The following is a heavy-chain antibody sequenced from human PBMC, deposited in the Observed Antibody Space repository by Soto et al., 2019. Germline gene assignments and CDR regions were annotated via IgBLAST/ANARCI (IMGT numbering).Heavy chain of an antibody. D-gene: IGHD2-2*01. Sequence: ASVKVSCKASGYTFTSYDINWVRQATGQGLEWMGWMNPNSGNTGYAQEFQGRVTMTRNTSISTAYMELSGLRSEDTAVYYCARGLRVVPADRSIGYWGQGTLVTVSS. CDR1: GYTFTSYD. J-gene: IGHJ4*02. CDR3: ARGLRVVPADRSIGY. V-gene: IGHV1-8*01. CDR2: MNPNSGNT.